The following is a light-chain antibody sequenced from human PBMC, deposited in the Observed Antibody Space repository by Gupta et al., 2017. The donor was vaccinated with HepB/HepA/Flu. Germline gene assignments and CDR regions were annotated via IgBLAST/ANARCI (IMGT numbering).Light chain of an antibody. CDR2: DVS. CDR1: NSDVGAYND. CDR3: SSYTSSSTWV. Sequence: QSPLTQPASVPASPGHSITIPCTGTNSDVGAYNDVSWYQQHPGKAPKLIINDVSNRPSGVSKRFAGYKAGNTAFLIISGLQAEDEADYCCSSYTSSSTWVFGGGTKLTVL. V-gene: IGLV2-14*01. J-gene: IGLJ3*02.